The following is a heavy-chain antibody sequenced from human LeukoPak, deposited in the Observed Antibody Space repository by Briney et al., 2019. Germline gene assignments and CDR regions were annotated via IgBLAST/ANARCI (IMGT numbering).Heavy chain of an antibody. Sequence: GGSLRLSCAASGFTFSDYWMTWVRQTPGKGLECVANINQYGGEISYVDSVKGRFTISGDNAKNSLSPQMSSLRVEDTAVYYCVKGPLITAAGTYWGQGTLVTVSS. D-gene: IGHD6-13*01. CDR2: INQYGGEI. CDR3: VKGPLITAAGTY. J-gene: IGHJ4*02. V-gene: IGHV3-7*03. CDR1: GFTFSDYW.